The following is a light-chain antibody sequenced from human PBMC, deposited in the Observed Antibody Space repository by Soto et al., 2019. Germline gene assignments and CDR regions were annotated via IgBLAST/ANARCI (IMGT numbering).Light chain of an antibody. Sequence: ETVMTQSPATLSVSLGERATLSCRASQSVNTNLAWYQQKPGQAPRLLIYGASIRATGVPARFSGSGSGTDFTLTISSLQPEDFAVYFCQQYKNGPPVTFGGGTKVEIK. CDR1: QSVNTN. CDR2: GAS. J-gene: IGKJ4*01. V-gene: IGKV3-15*01. CDR3: QQYKNGPPVT.